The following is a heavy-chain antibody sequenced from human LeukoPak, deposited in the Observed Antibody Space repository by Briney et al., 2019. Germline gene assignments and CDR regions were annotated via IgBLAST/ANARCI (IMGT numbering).Heavy chain of an antibody. Sequence: GGSLRLSCAASGFTFGSYAMHWVRQAPGKGLEWVAVISYDGSNKYYADSVKGRFTISRDNSKNTLHLQMNSLRAEDTAVYYCARVNYDFWSGYPPGYFDYWGQGTLVTVSS. CDR3: ARVNYDFWSGYPPGYFDY. CDR1: GFTFGSYA. D-gene: IGHD3-3*01. J-gene: IGHJ4*02. V-gene: IGHV3-30-3*01. CDR2: ISYDGSNK.